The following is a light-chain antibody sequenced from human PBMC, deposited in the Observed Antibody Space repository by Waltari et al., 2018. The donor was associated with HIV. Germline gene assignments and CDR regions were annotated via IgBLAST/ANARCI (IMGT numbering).Light chain of an antibody. J-gene: IGLJ3*02. CDR2: SNN. Sequence: SVLIQPPPASGTAGQRLTISYSRRSSCIGITTVISFQPPPGRAPKLLIYSNNQRPSGVPDRFSGSKSGTSASLAISGLQSEDEADYYCAAWDDSLNGFWVFGGGTKLTVL. CDR3: AAWDDSLNGFWV. V-gene: IGLV1-44*01. CDR1: SSCIGITT.